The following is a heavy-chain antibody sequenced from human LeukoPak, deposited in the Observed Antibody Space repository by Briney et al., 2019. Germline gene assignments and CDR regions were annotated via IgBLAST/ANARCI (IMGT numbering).Heavy chain of an antibody. CDR1: GFIFDDYA. D-gene: IGHD4-17*01. CDR2: ISWNSGSI. V-gene: IGHV3-9*01. J-gene: IGHJ4*02. Sequence: GGSLRLSCAASGFIFDDYAMHWVRQAPGKGLEWVSGISWNSGSIGYADSVKGRFTISRDNAKNSLYLQMNSLRAEDTALYYCAKDDYGDNYDYWGQGTLVTVSS. CDR3: AKDDYGDNYDY.